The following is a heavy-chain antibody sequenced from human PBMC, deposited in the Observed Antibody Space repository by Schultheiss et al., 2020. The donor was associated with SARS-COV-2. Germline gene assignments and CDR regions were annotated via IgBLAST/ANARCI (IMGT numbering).Heavy chain of an antibody. Sequence: ASVKVSCKASGYTFTGYYMHWVRQAPGQGLEWMGWINPNNGSTTYAQHFQGRVTITRDTSASTAYMELSSLRSEDTAVYYCARGRRRWLQGDLDYWGQGTLVTVSS. J-gene: IGHJ4*02. CDR2: INPNNGST. CDR1: GYTFTGYY. V-gene: IGHV1-2*02. CDR3: ARGRRRWLQGDLDY. D-gene: IGHD5-24*01.